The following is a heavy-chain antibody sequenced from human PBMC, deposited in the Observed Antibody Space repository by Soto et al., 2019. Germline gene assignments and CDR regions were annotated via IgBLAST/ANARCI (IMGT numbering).Heavy chain of an antibody. CDR3: AREDGISMRDYYFGY. CDR1: GYTFTNYY. J-gene: IGHJ4*02. D-gene: IGHD3-22*01. CDR2: INPSGGST. V-gene: IGHV1-46*01. Sequence: ASVKVSCKASGYTFTNYYIHWVRQAPGQGLEWMGIINPSGGSTSYAQKFQGRVTVTRDTSTNTVYMELSSLRSEDTAVYYCAREDGISMRDYYFGYWGQGTQVTVSS.